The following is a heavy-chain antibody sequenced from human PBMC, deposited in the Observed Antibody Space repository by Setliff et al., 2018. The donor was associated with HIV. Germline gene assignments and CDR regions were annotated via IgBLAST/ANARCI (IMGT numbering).Heavy chain of an antibody. V-gene: IGHV4-31*03. D-gene: IGHD6-19*01. Sequence: SETLSLTCTVTGGSISSGGFYWTWIRQHPGKGLEWIGYIYNTGSTYHSPSLESRVTISIDTSKNQFSLKLSSVTAADTAVYYCARVRVAGTELDYWGQGTLVTVSS. CDR1: GGSISSGGFY. CDR2: IYNTGST. CDR3: ARVRVAGTELDY. J-gene: IGHJ4*02.